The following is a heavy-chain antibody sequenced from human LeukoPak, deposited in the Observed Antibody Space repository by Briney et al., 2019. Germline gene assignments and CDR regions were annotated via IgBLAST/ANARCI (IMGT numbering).Heavy chain of an antibody. D-gene: IGHD3-10*01. V-gene: IGHV1-2*02. CDR2: INPKSGGT. J-gene: IGHJ3*02. CDR3: ARNLWFGESIDAFDI. CDR1: GNTFSGYY. Sequence: ASVKVSCKASGNTFSGYYMHWVRQAPGQGLEWMGWINPKSGGTNYARKFQGRVTMTRDTSISTAYMELSRLRSDDTAVYYCARNLWFGESIDAFDIWGQGTMVTVSS.